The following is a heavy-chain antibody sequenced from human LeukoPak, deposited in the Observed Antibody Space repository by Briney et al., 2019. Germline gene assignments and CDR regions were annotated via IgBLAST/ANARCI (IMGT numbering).Heavy chain of an antibody. CDR3: ARGAGYSSSWYLSWFDP. D-gene: IGHD6-13*01. CDR2: IIPIFGTA. V-gene: IGHV1-69*05. J-gene: IGHJ5*02. Sequence: SVKVSCKASGGTFSSYAISWVRQAPGQGLEWMGGIIPIFGTANYAQKFQGRVTITTDESTSTAYMELSSLRSEDTAVYYCARGAGYSSSWYLSWFDPWGQGTLVTVSS. CDR1: GGTFSSYA.